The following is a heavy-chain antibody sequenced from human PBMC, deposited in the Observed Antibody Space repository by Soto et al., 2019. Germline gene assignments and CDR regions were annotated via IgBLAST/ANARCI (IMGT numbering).Heavy chain of an antibody. CDR2: IYYSGST. CDR1: GGSVSSGSYY. Sequence: QVQLQESGPGLVKPSETLSLTCTVSGGSVSSGSYYWSWIRQPPGKGLEWIGYIYYSGSTNYNPSLKSRVTISVDTSKNQFSLKLSSVTAADTAVYYCARDSRDHYDSRAVSFDIWGQGTMVTVSS. D-gene: IGHD3-22*01. CDR3: ARDSRDHYDSRAVSFDI. J-gene: IGHJ3*02. V-gene: IGHV4-61*01.